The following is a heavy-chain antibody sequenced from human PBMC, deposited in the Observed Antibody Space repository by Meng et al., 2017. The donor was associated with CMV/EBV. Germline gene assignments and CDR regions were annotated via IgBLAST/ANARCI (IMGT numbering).Heavy chain of an antibody. D-gene: IGHD2-2*01. Sequence: ASVKVSCKASGYTFTSYGISWVRQAPGQGLEWMGWISAYNGNTNYAQKFQGRVTMTRDTSISTAYMELSRLRSDDTAVYYCAREGVVVVPAALTSGDAFDIWGQGTMVTVSS. CDR3: AREGVVVVPAALTSGDAFDI. V-gene: IGHV1-18*01. CDR1: GYTFTSYG. CDR2: ISAYNGNT. J-gene: IGHJ3*02.